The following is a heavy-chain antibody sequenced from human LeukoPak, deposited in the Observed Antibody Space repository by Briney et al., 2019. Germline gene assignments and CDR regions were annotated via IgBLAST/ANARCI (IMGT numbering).Heavy chain of an antibody. CDR2: IKQDGSEK. CDR3: AKGAFRDQVQGYYYMDV. CDR1: GFTFSSYW. Sequence: GGSLRLSCAASGFTFSSYWMSWVPQAPGKGLEWVANIKQDGSEKYYVDSVKGRFIISRDNAKNSLYLQMNSLRAEDTAVYYCAKGAFRDQVQGYYYMDVWGKGTTVTVSS. D-gene: IGHD3-10*01. J-gene: IGHJ6*03. V-gene: IGHV3-7*01.